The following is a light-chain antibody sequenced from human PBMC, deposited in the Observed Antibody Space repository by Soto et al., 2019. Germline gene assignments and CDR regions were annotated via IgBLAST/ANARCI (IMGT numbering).Light chain of an antibody. J-gene: IGLJ2*01. CDR3: CVYTSVKPRT. CDR2: EVT. CDR1: NSDVGAYDF. Sequence: QSALTQPASVSGSLGQSITISCTGSNSDVGAYDFVSWYQQYPGKAPKLIIFEVTKRPSGVSDRFSGSKSGNTASLTISGLLSEDEADYYCCVYTSVKPRTFGGGTKVTVL. V-gene: IGLV2-14*01.